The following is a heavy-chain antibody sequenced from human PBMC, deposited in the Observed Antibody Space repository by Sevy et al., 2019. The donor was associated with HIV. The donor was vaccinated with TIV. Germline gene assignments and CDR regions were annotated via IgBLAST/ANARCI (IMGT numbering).Heavy chain of an antibody. Sequence: GGSLRLSCAVSGFTVSDNYMNWVRQAPGKGLEWVSIIYIAGRTYYADSVRGRFTISRDKAKNTLYLQMNSLRVEDTAVYYCVREDLVLGEDNYYGMDVWGQGPTVTVSS. CDR2: IYIAGRT. D-gene: IGHD3-16*01. CDR3: VREDLVLGEDNYYGMDV. V-gene: IGHV3-53*01. CDR1: GFTVSDNY. J-gene: IGHJ6*02.